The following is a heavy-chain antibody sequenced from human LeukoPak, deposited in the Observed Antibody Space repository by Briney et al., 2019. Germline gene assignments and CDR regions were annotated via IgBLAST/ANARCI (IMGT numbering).Heavy chain of an antibody. J-gene: IGHJ4*02. D-gene: IGHD3-22*01. CDR2: IRSKPYGGTT. V-gene: IGHV3-49*04. CDR3: TRGDYYDSSGYYFLFDY. Sequence: GRSLRLSCTASGFTFGDYGMSWVRQAPGKGLEWVGFIRSKPYGGTTEYAASVKGRFTISRDDSESIAYLQTNSLKTEDTAVYYCTRGDYYDSSGYYFLFDYWGQGTLVTVSS. CDR1: GFTFGDYG.